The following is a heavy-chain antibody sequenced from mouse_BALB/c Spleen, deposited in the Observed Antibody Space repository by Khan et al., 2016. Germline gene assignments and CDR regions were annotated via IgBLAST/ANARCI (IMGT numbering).Heavy chain of an antibody. Sequence: EVELVESGGGLVKPGGSLKLSCAASGFTFSDYYMYWVRQTPEKRLEWVATISDGGSYIYYPDSVKGRFTISRDNAKNNLYLQMSSLKPEDTAMYYCARAGTTYSYWYFDVWGSGTTVTVSS. CDR3: ARAGTTYSYWYFDV. V-gene: IGHV5-4*02. D-gene: IGHD2-13*01. CDR2: ISDGGSYI. CDR1: GFTFSDYY. J-gene: IGHJ1*01.